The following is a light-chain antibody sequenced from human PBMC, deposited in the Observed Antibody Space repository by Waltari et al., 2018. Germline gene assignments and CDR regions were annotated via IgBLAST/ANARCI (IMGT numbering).Light chain of an antibody. CDR1: QSVTTTY. J-gene: IGKJ4*01. CDR2: GAS. CDR3: QQYGSSLPLT. Sequence: IVLTQSPATLSLSPGERATLSCRASQSVTTTYLAWYQQKPGQAPRLLIYGASSRATGIPDRFSGSGSGTDFTLTISRLEPEDFAVYYCQQYGSSLPLTFGGGTKVEIK. V-gene: IGKV3-20*01.